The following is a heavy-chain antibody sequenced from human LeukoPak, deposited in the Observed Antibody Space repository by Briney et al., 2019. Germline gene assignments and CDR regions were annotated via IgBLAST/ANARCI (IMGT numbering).Heavy chain of an antibody. V-gene: IGHV3-21*01. Sequence: GGSLRLSCAASGFTFSSYTMKWVRQAPGKGLEWVSSITSSSTYIYYADSLKGRFTISRDNAKNSLYLQMNSLRAEDSAVFYCVRAGYCSGGSCYSGAFDFWGQGTTVTVPS. D-gene: IGHD2-15*01. CDR1: GFTFSSYT. CDR3: VRAGYCSGGSCYSGAFDF. CDR2: ITSSSTYI. J-gene: IGHJ3*01.